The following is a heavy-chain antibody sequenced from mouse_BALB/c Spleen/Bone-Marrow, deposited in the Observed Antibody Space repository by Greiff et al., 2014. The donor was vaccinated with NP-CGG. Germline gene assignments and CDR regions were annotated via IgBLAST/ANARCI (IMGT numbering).Heavy chain of an antibody. D-gene: IGHD1-1*01. J-gene: IGHJ4*01. CDR2: ISCYNGAT. V-gene: IGHV1S34*01. CDR3: ARSEGIYYYGSSYAVDY. Sequence: LVKTGASVKISCKASDYSFTDYYMHWVKQTHGKSLEWIGYISCYNGATSYNQKFKGKATFTVDTSSSTAYMQFSSLTSEVSVVYYCARSEGIYYYGSSYAVDYWGQGTSVTVSS. CDR1: DYSFTDYY.